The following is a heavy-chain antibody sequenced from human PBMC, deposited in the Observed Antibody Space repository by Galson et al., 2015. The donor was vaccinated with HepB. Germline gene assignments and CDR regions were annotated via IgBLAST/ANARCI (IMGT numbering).Heavy chain of an antibody. CDR1: GYSFTTYW. CDR3: ARKYFYGSGRHPLGY. J-gene: IGHJ4*02. D-gene: IGHD3-10*01. Sequence: QSGAEVKKPGESLRISCKGSGYSFTTYWISWVRQMPGKGLEWMGDIDPSDSYTNYSPSFRGHVTISADKSISTAYLQWSSLKASDTAMYYCARKYFYGSGRHPLGYWGQGTLVTVSS. CDR2: IDPSDSYT. V-gene: IGHV5-10-1*01.